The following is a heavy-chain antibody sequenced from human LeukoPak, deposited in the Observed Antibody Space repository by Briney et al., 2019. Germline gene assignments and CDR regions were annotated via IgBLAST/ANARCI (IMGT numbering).Heavy chain of an antibody. Sequence: ASVEVSCKASGYTFTGYYMHWVREAPGQGLEWMGRINPNSGGTNYAQKFQGRVTMTRDTSISTAYMELSRLRSDDTAVYYCARDPPQYYYDSSGYYYSDDYWGQGTLVTVTS. CDR2: INPNSGGT. CDR1: GYTFTGYY. D-gene: IGHD3-22*01. CDR3: ARDPPQYYYDSSGYYYSDDY. V-gene: IGHV1-2*06. J-gene: IGHJ4*02.